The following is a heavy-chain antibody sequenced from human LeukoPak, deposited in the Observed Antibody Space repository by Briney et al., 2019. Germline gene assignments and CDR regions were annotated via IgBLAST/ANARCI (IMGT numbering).Heavy chain of an antibody. CDR2: ISYDGSNK. V-gene: IGHV3-30*04. J-gene: IGHJ3*02. CDR3: ANEGSSLVIHAFDI. CDR1: GFTFSSYA. Sequence: QAGGSLRLSCAASGFTFSSYAMHWVRQAPGKGLEWVAVISYDGSNKYYADSVKGRFTISRDNSKNTVYLQMNSLRTEDTALYYCANEGSSLVIHAFDIWGQGTVVTVSS. D-gene: IGHD2-21*01.